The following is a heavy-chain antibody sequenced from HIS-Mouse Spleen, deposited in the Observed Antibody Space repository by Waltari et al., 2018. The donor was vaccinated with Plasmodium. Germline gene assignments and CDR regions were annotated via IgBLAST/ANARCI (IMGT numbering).Heavy chain of an antibody. D-gene: IGHD6-6*01. CDR2: IDWDDDK. CDR1: GFSLSTSGMC. J-gene: IGHJ4*02. V-gene: IGHV2-70*15. Sequence: QVTLRESGPALVKPTQTLTLTCTFSGFSLSTSGMCVSWIRPPPGKALEWLARIDWDDDKYYRTSLKTRLTISKDTSKNQVVLTMTNMDPVDTATYYCARHKKRGQLVRGYFDYWGQGTLVTVSS. CDR3: ARHKKRGQLVRGYFDY.